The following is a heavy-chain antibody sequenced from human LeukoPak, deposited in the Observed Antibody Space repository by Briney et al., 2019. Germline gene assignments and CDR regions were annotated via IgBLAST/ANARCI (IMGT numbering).Heavy chain of an antibody. CDR2: ITSSGETT. D-gene: IGHD1-26*01. CDR1: GSIPFNSYS. Sequence: GGSLRLSCAASGSIPFNSYSMSWVRQAPGKGLEWVSAITSSGETTYYAGSVKGRFTISRDNAKNSLYLQMNSLRAEDTAVYYCARDLWRGSYSPFDYWGQGTLVTVSS. V-gene: IGHV3-23*01. J-gene: IGHJ4*02. CDR3: ARDLWRGSYSPFDY.